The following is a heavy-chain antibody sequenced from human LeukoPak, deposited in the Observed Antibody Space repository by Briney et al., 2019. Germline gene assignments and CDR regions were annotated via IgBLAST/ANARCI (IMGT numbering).Heavy chain of an antibody. D-gene: IGHD2-2*01. CDR1: GFTFSSYW. J-gene: IGHJ4*02. Sequence: PGGSLRLSCAASGFTFSSYWMSWVRQAPGKGLEWVANIKQDGSEKYYVDSVKGRFTISRDNSKNSLYLQMNSLRPEDTAFYCAKSPYRYQLQSRLDSWGQGTLVTVSS. V-gene: IGHV3-7*03. CDR3: AKSPYRYQLQSRLDS. CDR2: IKQDGSEK.